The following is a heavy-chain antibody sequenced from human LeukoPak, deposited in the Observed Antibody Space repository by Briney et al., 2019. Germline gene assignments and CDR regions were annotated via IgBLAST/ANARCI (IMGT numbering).Heavy chain of an antibody. Sequence: GGALILACGASGFTFSSDGMHRVRQAPGKGQGWVAAIWYDGSNKYCTDYVKGRFTISRENSKNTLYLQLNSLRAEDTAVYYCAKDLAKMGYYYYMDVWGKGTTVIVSS. CDR3: AKDLAKMGYYYYMDV. J-gene: IGHJ6*03. CDR1: GFTFSSDG. D-gene: IGHD5-12*01. V-gene: IGHV3-33*06. CDR2: IWYDGSNK.